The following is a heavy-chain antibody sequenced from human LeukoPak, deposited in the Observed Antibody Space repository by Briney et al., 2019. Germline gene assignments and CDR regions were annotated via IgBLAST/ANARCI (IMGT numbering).Heavy chain of an antibody. J-gene: IGHJ4*02. V-gene: IGHV4-38-2*02. CDR1: GYSISSGYY. CDR2: IYHSGST. CDR3: ARDPLGPDY. Sequence: SETLSLTCTVSGYSISSGYYWGWIRQPPGKGLEWIGSIYHSGSTYYNPSLKSRVTISVDTSKNQFSLKLSSVTAADTAVYYCARDPLGPDYWAQGTLVTVSS.